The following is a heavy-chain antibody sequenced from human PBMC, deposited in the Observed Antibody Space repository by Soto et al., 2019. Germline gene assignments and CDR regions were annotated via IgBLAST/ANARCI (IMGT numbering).Heavy chain of an antibody. CDR1: GFSFSSYS. D-gene: IGHD6-19*01. J-gene: IGHJ4*02. Sequence: PGGSLRLSCAGSGFSFSSYSMNWVRQAPGKGLEWISYINSRSNTMYYANSVKGRFTISRDNARNSLFLQMNSLRDEDTAIYYCARDDSGSGSYSDYWGQGTLVTVSS. CDR3: ARDDSGSGSYSDY. V-gene: IGHV3-48*02. CDR2: INSRSNTM.